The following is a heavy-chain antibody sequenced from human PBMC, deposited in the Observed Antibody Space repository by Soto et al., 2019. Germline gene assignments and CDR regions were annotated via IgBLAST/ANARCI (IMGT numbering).Heavy chain of an antibody. CDR3: ARRRDGYNRNYYGMDV. V-gene: IGHV5-51*01. CDR1: GYSFTSYW. J-gene: IGHJ6*02. CDR2: IYPGDSDT. D-gene: IGHD5-12*01. Sequence: GESLKISCKGSGYSFTSYWIGWVRQMPGKGLEWMGIIYPGDSDTRYSPSFQGQVTISADKSISTAYLQWSSLKASDTAMYYCARRRDGYNRNYYGMDVWGQGTTVTVSS.